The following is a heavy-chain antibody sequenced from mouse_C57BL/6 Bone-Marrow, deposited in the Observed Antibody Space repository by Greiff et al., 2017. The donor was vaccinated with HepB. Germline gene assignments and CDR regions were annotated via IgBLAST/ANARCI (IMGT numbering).Heavy chain of an antibody. D-gene: IGHD1-1*01. Sequence: EVMLVESGGGLVKPGGSLKLSCAASGFTFSDYGMHWVRQAPEKGLEWVAYISSGSSTIYYADTVKGRFTISRDNAKNTLFLQMTSLRSEDTAMYYCARLYGSSYHYAMDYWGQGTSVTVSS. J-gene: IGHJ4*01. V-gene: IGHV5-17*01. CDR3: ARLYGSSYHYAMDY. CDR2: ISSGSSTI. CDR1: GFTFSDYG.